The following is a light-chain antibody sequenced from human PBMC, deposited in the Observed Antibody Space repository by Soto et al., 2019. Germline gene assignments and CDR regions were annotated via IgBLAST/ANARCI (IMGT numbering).Light chain of an antibody. CDR3: QSYDNNVSGLV. J-gene: IGLJ2*01. Sequence: QSVLTQPPSVSGAPGQRVTISCTGDSSNIGTPHDVQWYQQLPGTAPKLLIYADYERPSGVPDRFSGSKSGASAALAITGLRADDEADYYCQSYDNNVSGLVFGGGTKLTVL. V-gene: IGLV1-40*01. CDR1: SSNIGTPHD. CDR2: ADY.